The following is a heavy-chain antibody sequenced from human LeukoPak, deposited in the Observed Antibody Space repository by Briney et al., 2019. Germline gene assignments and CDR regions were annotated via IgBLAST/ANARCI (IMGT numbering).Heavy chain of an antibody. Sequence: ASVKVSCKASGYTFTGYYIHWVRQAPGQGLEWMGWINPNSGDTIYAQRFQGRVTMTRDTSISTAYMELSRLRSDDTAVYYCARDRFDIWAGYNPQPAGYWGQGTLVTVSS. J-gene: IGHJ4*02. CDR3: ARDRFDIWAGYNPQPAGY. CDR1: GYTFTGYY. CDR2: INPNSGDT. V-gene: IGHV1-2*02. D-gene: IGHD5-24*01.